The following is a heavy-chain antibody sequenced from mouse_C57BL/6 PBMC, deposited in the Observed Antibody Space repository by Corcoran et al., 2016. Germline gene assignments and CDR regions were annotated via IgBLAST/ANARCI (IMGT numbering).Heavy chain of an antibody. CDR2: INPNNGGT. D-gene: IGHD1-1*01. CDR3: ARIHYGSRGGYAMDY. CDR1: GYTFTDYY. J-gene: IGHJ4*01. V-gene: IGHV1-26*01. Sequence: EVQLQQSGPELVKPGASVKISCKASGYTFTDYYMNWVKQSHGKSLEWIGDINPNNGGTSYNQEFKGKATLTVDKSSSTAYMELRSLTSEDSAVYYCARIHYGSRGGYAMDYWGQGTSVTVSS.